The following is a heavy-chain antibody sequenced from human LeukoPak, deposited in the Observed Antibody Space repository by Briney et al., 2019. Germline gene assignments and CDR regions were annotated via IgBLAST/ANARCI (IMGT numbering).Heavy chain of an antibody. Sequence: GASVKVSCKASGYTFTSYGISWVRPAPGQGLEWMGWISAYNGNTNYAQKLQGRVTMTTDTSTSTAYMELRSLRSDDTAVYYCARDPRYQLLFPTTSYYYYYGMDVWGQGTTVTVSS. CDR3: ARDPRYQLLFPTTSYYYYYGMDV. D-gene: IGHD2-2*01. J-gene: IGHJ6*02. CDR1: GYTFTSYG. V-gene: IGHV1-18*01. CDR2: ISAYNGNT.